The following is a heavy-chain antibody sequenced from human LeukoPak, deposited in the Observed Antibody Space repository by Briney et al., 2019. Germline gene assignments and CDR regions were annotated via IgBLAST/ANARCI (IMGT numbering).Heavy chain of an antibody. CDR2: INHSGST. V-gene: IGHV4-34*01. CDR3: ARQGYSYAHTFYYFDY. Sequence: KTSETLSLTCAVYGGSFSGYYWSWIRQPPGKGLEWIGEINHSGSTNYNPSLKSRITISVDTSKNQFSLKLSSVTAADTAVYYCARQGYSYAHTFYYFDYWGQGTLVTVSS. CDR1: GGSFSGYY. J-gene: IGHJ4*02. D-gene: IGHD5-18*01.